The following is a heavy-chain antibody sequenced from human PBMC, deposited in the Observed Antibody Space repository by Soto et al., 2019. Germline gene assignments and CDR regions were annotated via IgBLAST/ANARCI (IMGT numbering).Heavy chain of an antibody. J-gene: IGHJ4*02. D-gene: IGHD4-17*01. CDR1: GDSISTNYYY. Sequence: QVQLQESGPGLVKPSETLSLTCSVSGDSISTNYYYWGWIRQPQGKGLEWIGSMYYNGSTYYNPSLKSRVTVSVDKAKKQVSLKLSSVTAADTAVYYCAKGNTVTKLVKFFDFWGQGTLVTVSS. V-gene: IGHV4-39*01. CDR2: MYYNGST. CDR3: AKGNTVTKLVKFFDF.